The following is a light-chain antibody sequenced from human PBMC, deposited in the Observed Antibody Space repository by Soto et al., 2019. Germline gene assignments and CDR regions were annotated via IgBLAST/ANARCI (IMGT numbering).Light chain of an antibody. CDR2: AAS. CDR3: QLRLDWPLT. Sequence: EIVLTQSPATLSLSPGERATLSCRAGQSVSSNLAWYQQKLGQAPRLLIYAASTRATGIPARFSGSGSGTDFTLSIRSLEPEEFAVYYCQLRLDWPLTFGGGTKVEIK. J-gene: IGKJ4*01. CDR1: QSVSSN. V-gene: IGKV3-11*01.